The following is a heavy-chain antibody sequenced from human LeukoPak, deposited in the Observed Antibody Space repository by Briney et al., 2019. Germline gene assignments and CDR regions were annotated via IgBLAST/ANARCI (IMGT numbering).Heavy chain of an antibody. J-gene: IGHJ4*02. CDR3: VCLGLGGLSLD. CDR2: ITWNSGNI. D-gene: IGHD3-16*01. Sequence: GGSLRLSCTASGFIFHDYVMHWVRQAPGKGLEWVSGITWNSGNIGYADSVKGRFTISRDNAKNTLYLQMNSLRVEDTAVYYCVCLGLGGLSLDWGQGTLVTVSS. CDR1: GFIFHDYV. V-gene: IGHV3-9*01.